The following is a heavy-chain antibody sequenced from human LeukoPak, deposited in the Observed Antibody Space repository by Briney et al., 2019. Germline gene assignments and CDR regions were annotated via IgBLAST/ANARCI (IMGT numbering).Heavy chain of an antibody. CDR1: GFTFSSYS. Sequence: NSGGSLRLSCAASGFTFSSYSMNWVRQAPGKGLEWVSSISSSSSYIYYADSVKGRFTISRDNAKNSLYLQMNSLRAEDTAVYYCARDLLGSSCPHYWGQGTLVTVSS. CDR2: ISSSSSYI. CDR3: ARDLLGSSCPHY. D-gene: IGHD6-13*01. V-gene: IGHV3-21*01. J-gene: IGHJ4*02.